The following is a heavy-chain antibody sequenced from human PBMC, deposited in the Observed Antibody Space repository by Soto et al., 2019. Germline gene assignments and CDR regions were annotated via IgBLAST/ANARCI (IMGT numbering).Heavy chain of an antibody. V-gene: IGHV1-18*01. Sequence: ASVKASCKASGYTFTSYGISWVRQAPGQGLEWMGWISAYNGNTNYAQKLQGRVTMTTDTSTSTAYMELRSLRSDDTAVYYCAREVAGVRKLGAFDIWGQGTMVTVSS. D-gene: IGHD6-19*01. CDR3: AREVAGVRKLGAFDI. CDR2: ISAYNGNT. CDR1: GYTFTSYG. J-gene: IGHJ3*02.